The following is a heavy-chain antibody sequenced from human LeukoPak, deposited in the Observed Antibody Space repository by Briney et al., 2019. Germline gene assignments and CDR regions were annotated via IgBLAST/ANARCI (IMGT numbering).Heavy chain of an antibody. CDR3: ARGTTRIYYGSGSYYNWPYFDY. CDR1: GGSISSSSYY. J-gene: IGHJ4*02. D-gene: IGHD3-10*01. V-gene: IGHV4-39*01. Sequence: SETLSLTCTVSGGSISSSSYYWGWIRQSPGKGLEWIGSIYYSGSTYYNPSLKSRVTISVDTSKNQFSLKLSSVTAADTAVYYCARGTTRIYYGSGSYYNWPYFDYWGQGTLVTVSS. CDR2: IYYSGST.